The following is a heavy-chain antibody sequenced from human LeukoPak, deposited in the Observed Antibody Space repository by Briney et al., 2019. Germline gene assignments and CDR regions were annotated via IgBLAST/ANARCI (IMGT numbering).Heavy chain of an antibody. J-gene: IGHJ4*02. V-gene: IGHV3-21*01. CDR2: ISSSSSYI. D-gene: IGHD2-2*01. CDR1: GFTFSSYS. CDR3: AREAHVGYCSSTSCRPFDY. Sequence: PGGSLRLSCAASGFTFSSYSMNWVRQAPGKGLEWVSSISSSSSYIYYADSVKGRFTISRDNAKNSLYLQMNSLRAEDTAVYYCAREAHVGYCSSTSCRPFDYWGQGTLVTVSS.